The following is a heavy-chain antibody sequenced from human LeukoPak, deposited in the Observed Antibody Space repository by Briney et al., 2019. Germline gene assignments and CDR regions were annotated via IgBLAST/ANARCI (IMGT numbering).Heavy chain of an antibody. CDR2: ISSNGGST. D-gene: IGHD1-26*01. Sequence: GGSLRLSCAASGFTFSSYAMHWVRQAPGKGLEYVSAISSNGGSTYYANSVKGRFTISRDNSKNMLYLQMGSLRAEDMAVYYCARDRNSGSYFDYWGQGTLVTVSS. CDR1: GFTFSSYA. V-gene: IGHV3-64*01. J-gene: IGHJ4*02. CDR3: ARDRNSGSYFDY.